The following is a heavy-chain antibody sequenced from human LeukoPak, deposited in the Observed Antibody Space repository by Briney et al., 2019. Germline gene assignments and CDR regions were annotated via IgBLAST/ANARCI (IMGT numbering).Heavy chain of an antibody. J-gene: IGHJ6*02. D-gene: IGHD4-17*01. CDR2: INPNSGGT. CDR1: GYTFTGYY. V-gene: IGHV1-2*02. Sequence: ASVKVSCTASGYTFTGYYMHWVRPAPGQGLAWMGWINPNSGGTNYAQKFQGRVTMTRDTSNSTAYMELSRPRSDDTAVYYCARDEDYGDYPPHYGMDVWGQGTTVTVSS. CDR3: ARDEDYGDYPPHYGMDV.